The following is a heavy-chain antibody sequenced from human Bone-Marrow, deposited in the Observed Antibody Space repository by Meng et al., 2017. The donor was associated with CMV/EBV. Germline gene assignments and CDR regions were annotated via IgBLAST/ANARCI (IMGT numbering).Heavy chain of an antibody. J-gene: IGHJ4*02. CDR2: IYYSGST. Sequence: SETLSLTCPVSVGSISSGGYYWSWIRQHPGKGLEWIGYIYYSGSTYYNPSLKSRVTISVDTSKNQFSLKLSSVTAADTAVYYCARTAVDFWSGYYSYFDYWGQGTLVTVSS. CDR1: VGSISSGGYY. D-gene: IGHD3-3*01. CDR3: ARTAVDFWSGYYSYFDY. V-gene: IGHV4-31*03.